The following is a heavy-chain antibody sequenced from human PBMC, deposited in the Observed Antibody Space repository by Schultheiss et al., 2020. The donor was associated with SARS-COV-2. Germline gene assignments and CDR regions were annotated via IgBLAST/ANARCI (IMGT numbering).Heavy chain of an antibody. J-gene: IGHJ3*02. CDR1: GYTFTRYY. CDR3: AIAMISPHAFDI. D-gene: IGHD3-22*01. Sequence: ASVKVSCKASGYTFTRYYIHWVRQAPGQGLEWMGIINPSGGSASYTQKFQGRVTMTTDTSTSTAYMELRSLRSDDTAVYYCAIAMISPHAFDIWGQGTTVTVSS. CDR2: INPSGGSA. V-gene: IGHV1-46*01.